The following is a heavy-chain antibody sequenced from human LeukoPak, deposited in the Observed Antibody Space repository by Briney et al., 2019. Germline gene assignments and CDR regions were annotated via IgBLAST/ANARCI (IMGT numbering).Heavy chain of an antibody. CDR3: GRAHMSCISDSRYAHLGY. D-gene: IGHD2-2*01. J-gene: IGHJ4*02. V-gene: IGHV4-34*01. CDR1: GGSFSGNF. CDR2: INHRGSI. Sequence: SETLSLTYGVYGGSFSGNFCFWIRQPPGKGLEWIGDINHRGSISYNPSLKSRVTISVDTSKNQFSLQMMSVTAADPALPFSGRAHMSCISDSRYAHLGYWGQGTPVTVSP.